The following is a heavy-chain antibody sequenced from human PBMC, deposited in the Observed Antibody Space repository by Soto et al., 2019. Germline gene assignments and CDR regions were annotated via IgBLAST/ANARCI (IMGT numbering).Heavy chain of an antibody. CDR2: ISSSGSTI. V-gene: IGHV3-48*03. Sequence: GSLRLSCSPSPFTLSSYEINWVRHPPVKGLDWVSFISSSGSTIYYADSVKGRFNISRDNAKNSLSLQMNIHRAEATAAYYCARGVYESSGYYPLYLEYWGQGTLVTVCS. CDR3: ARGVYESSGYYPLYLEY. CDR1: PFTLSSYE. D-gene: IGHD3-22*01. J-gene: IGHJ4*02.